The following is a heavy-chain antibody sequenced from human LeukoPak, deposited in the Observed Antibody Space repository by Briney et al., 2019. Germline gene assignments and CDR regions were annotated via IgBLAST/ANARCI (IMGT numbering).Heavy chain of an antibody. CDR3: ARDPSSGWFEHGMDV. D-gene: IGHD6-19*01. CDR2: ISYDGSNK. J-gene: IGHJ6*02. CDR1: GFTFSSYA. Sequence: PGRSLRLSCAASGFTFSSYAMHWVRQAPGKGLEWVAVISYDGSNKYYADSVKGRFTISRDNSKNTLYLQMNSLRAEDTAVYYCARDPSSGWFEHGMDVWGQGTTVTVSS. V-gene: IGHV3-30-3*01.